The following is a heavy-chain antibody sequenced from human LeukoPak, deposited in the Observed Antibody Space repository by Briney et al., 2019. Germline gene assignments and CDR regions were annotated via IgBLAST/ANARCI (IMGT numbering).Heavy chain of an antibody. CDR3: AKDGETYCSSTSCKPDY. Sequence: PGGSLRLSCAASGFTSSSYAMSWVRQAPGKGLEWVSAISGSGGSTYYADSVKGRFTISRDNSKNTLYLQMNSLRAEDTAVYYCAKDGETYCSSTSCKPDYWGQGTLVTVSS. D-gene: IGHD2-2*01. V-gene: IGHV3-23*01. CDR2: ISGSGGST. CDR1: GFTSSSYA. J-gene: IGHJ4*02.